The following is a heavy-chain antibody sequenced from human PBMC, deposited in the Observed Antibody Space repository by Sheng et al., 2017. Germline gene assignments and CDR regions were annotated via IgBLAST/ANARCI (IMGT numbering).Heavy chain of an antibody. D-gene: IGHD6-19*01. J-gene: IGHJ4*02. Sequence: QVQLVESGGGVVQPGRSLRLSCAASTFIFSSYTMHWVRQAPGKGLEWVAVISSDGSNKYYADSVKGRFTISRDNSKNTLYLQMNSLRTEDTAVYYCAIPHSSGWSLPFDYWGQGTLVTVSS. CDR2: ISSDGSNK. V-gene: IGHV3-30*01. CDR1: TFIFSSYT. CDR3: AIPHSSGWSLPFDY.